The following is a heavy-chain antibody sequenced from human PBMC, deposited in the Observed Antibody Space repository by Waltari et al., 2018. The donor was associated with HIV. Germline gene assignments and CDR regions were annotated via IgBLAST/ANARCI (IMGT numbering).Heavy chain of an antibody. CDR1: GDTFSSHP. CDR2: YTPQVGPA. V-gene: IGHV1-69*01. Sequence: QVQLVQSGAEVKKPGSSVKVSCKASGDTFSSHPLSWVRQAPGQGLEWMGGYTPQVGPATYAHNSQCRFTMTADESTSTAYMELTSLRSEDTAVYYCASPLSAVTSANAYYYYGMDVWGQGTTVTVSS. CDR3: ASPLSAVTSANAYYYYGMDV. D-gene: IGHD4-17*01. J-gene: IGHJ6*02.